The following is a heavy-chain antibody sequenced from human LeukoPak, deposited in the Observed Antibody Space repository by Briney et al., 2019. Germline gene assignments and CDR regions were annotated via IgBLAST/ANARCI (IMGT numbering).Heavy chain of an antibody. CDR2: IYYSGST. CDR3: ARLLYYEGWFDP. J-gene: IGHJ5*02. V-gene: IGHV4-59*08. D-gene: IGHD3-22*01. Sequence: SETLSLTCTVSGGPLSSYYWSWIRQPPGKGLEWIGYIYYSGSTNYNPSLKSRVTISVDTSKNQFSLKLSSVTAADTAVYYCARLLYYEGWFDPWGQGTLVTVSS. CDR1: GGPLSSYY.